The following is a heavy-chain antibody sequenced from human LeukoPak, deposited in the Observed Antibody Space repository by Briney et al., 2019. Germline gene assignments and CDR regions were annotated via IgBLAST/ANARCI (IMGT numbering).Heavy chain of an antibody. J-gene: IGHJ4*02. Sequence: SETLSLTCTVSGGSISSYYWSWIRQPPGKGLEWIGYIYYSGSTNYNPSLKSRVTISVDTSKNQFSLKLSSVTAADTAVYYCARTLYYYDSSGYYTESRFDYWGQGTLVTVSS. CDR3: ARTLYYYDSSGYYTESRFDY. V-gene: IGHV4-59*08. CDR2: IYYSGST. CDR1: GGSISSYY. D-gene: IGHD3-22*01.